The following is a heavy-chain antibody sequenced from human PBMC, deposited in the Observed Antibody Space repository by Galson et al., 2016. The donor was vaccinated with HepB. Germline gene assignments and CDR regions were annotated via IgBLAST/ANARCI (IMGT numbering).Heavy chain of an antibody. J-gene: IGHJ4*02. Sequence: SLRLSCAASGFTFSTYAMTWVRQAPGTGLEWVSVIVGRVVRTYYTDSVKGRFTISRDNSKNTLYLQMNSLRAEDTAVYFCAKDSGGDAYYFDHWGQGTLVTVSS. CDR3: AKDSGGDAYYFDH. CDR1: GFTFSTYA. D-gene: IGHD2-21*02. CDR2: IVGRVVRT. V-gene: IGHV3-23*01.